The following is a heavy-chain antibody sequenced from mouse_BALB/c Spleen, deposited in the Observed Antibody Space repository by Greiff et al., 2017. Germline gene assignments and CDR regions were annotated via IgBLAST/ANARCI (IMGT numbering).Heavy chain of an antibody. V-gene: IGHV2-2*02. Sequence: VKLVESGPGLVQPSQSLSITCTVSGFSLTSYGVHWVRQSPGKGLEWLGVIWSGGSTDYNAAFISRLSISKDNSKSQVFFKMNSLQANDTAIYYCARKNYGHYFDVWGAGTTVTVSS. J-gene: IGHJ1*01. CDR1: GFSLTSYG. CDR2: IWSGGST. CDR3: ARKNYGHYFDV. D-gene: IGHD1-2*01.